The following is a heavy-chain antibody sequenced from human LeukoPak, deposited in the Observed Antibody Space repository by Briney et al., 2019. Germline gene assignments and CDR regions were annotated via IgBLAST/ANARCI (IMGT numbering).Heavy chain of an antibody. CDR1: GFTFDDYA. J-gene: IGHJ1*01. V-gene: IGHV3-9*01. CDR2: ISWNSGSI. D-gene: IGHD6-13*01. Sequence: GRSLRLTCAASGFTFDDYAMHWVRQAPGKGLVWVSGISWNSGSIGYADSVKGRFTISRDNAKNSLYLQMNSLRAEDTALYYCAKDESPMGIAAARYWGQDNVVTVPS. CDR3: AKDESPMGIAAARY.